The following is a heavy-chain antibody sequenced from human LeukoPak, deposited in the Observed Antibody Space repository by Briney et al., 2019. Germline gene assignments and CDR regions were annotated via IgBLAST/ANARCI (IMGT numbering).Heavy chain of an antibody. D-gene: IGHD2-2*01. V-gene: IGHV1-8*03. J-gene: IGHJ4*02. Sequence: ASVKVSCKASGYTFTSYDINWVRQATGQGLEWMGWMNPNSGNTGYAQKFQGRVTITRNTSISTAYMELSSLRSEDTAAYYCARGRCSSTSCYGYSFDYWGQGTLVTVSS. CDR2: MNPNSGNT. CDR3: ARGRCSSTSCYGYSFDY. CDR1: GYTFTSYD.